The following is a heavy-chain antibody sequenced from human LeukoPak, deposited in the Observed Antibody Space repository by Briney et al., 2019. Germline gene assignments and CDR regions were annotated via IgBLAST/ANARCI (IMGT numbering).Heavy chain of an antibody. D-gene: IGHD4-17*01. CDR1: GDSISSGDYY. CDR3: ARNDYGDPAGFDP. CDR2: ISSSGST. J-gene: IGHJ5*02. V-gene: IGHV4-61*02. Sequence: SQTLSLTCTVSGDSISSGDYYWSWIRQPAGKGLEWIGRISSSGSTNYNPSLKSRVTISVDTSKNQFSLKLSSVTAADTAVYYCARNDYGDPAGFDPWGQGTLVTVSS.